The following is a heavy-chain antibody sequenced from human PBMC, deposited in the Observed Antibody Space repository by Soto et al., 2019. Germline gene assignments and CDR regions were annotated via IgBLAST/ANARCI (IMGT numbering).Heavy chain of an antibody. V-gene: IGHV4-30-4*01. Sequence: SETLSLTCTVSGGSISSGDYYWSWIRQPPGKGLEWIGYIYYSGSTYYNPSLKSRVTISVDTSKNQFSLKLSSVTAADTAVYYCARDDDYGGNSFDYWGQGTLVTVSS. J-gene: IGHJ4*02. D-gene: IGHD4-17*01. CDR3: ARDDDYGGNSFDY. CDR1: GGSISSGDYY. CDR2: IYYSGST.